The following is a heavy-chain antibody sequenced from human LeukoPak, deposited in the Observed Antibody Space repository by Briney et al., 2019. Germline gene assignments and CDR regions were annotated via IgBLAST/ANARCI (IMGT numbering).Heavy chain of an antibody. Sequence: ASVKVSCKASGYTFTGYYMHWVRQAPGQGLEWMGWINPNSGGTNYAQKFQGRVTMTRDTSISTAYMELSRLRSDDTAVYYCARDRGIAVAGYAFDIWGQGTMVTVSS. J-gene: IGHJ3*02. CDR3: ARDRGIAVAGYAFDI. V-gene: IGHV1-2*02. CDR2: INPNSGGT. CDR1: GYTFTGYY. D-gene: IGHD6-19*01.